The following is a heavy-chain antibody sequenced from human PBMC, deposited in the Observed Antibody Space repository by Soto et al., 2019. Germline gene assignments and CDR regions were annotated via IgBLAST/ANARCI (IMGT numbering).Heavy chain of an antibody. J-gene: IGHJ3*02. Sequence: QVQLVESVGGVVQPGRSLRLSCAASGFTFSSYAMHWVRQAPGKGLEWVAGIYYDGSNKYYAASVKGRFTISRANSNTALYLQMNSLRAEDTAVYYCARDDKAATTDPFDIWGQGTMVTVSS. CDR1: GFTFSSYA. CDR3: ARDDKAATTDPFDI. D-gene: IGHD6-13*01. CDR2: IYYDGSNK. V-gene: IGHV3-30-3*01.